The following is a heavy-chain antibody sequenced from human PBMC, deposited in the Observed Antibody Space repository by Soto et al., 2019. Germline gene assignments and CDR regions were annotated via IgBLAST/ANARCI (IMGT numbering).Heavy chain of an antibody. Sequence: EVQLVESGGGLVQPGGSLRLSCAASGFTFFAYWIHWVRQVPGKGLVWVSRINSDGSHTSYADSVRGRFTISRDNSNNPVYLQMNSLTAEDTAGYYCSKEGDYGCYPGENWFHSWGQGSPVTVSS. V-gene: IGHV3-74*01. CDR3: SKEGDYGCYPGENWFHS. CDR2: INSDGSHT. CDR1: GFTFFAYW. D-gene: IGHD4-17*01. J-gene: IGHJ5*01.